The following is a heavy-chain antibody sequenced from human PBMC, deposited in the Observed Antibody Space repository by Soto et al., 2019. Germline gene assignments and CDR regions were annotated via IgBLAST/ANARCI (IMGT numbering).Heavy chain of an antibody. V-gene: IGHV3-49*04. D-gene: IGHD2-21*01. CDR3: TRDLSPPSSCGGDCYGMDV. CDR1: GFTFSDYA. Sequence: GGSLRLSCTASGFTFSDYAMSWVRQAPGKGLACVGFIRSNAYGGTAEYAASVKGRFAISRDDSKSIAYLQMNSLKSDDTALYYCTRDLSPPSSCGGDCYGMDVWGQGTTVTVSS. CDR2: IRSNAYGGTA. J-gene: IGHJ6*02.